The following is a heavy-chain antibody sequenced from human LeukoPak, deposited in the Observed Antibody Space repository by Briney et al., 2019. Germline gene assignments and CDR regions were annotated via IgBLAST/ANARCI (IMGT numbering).Heavy chain of an antibody. CDR2: ISYDGSNK. CDR1: GFTFSSYG. D-gene: IGHD6-19*01. Sequence: GGSLRLSCAASGFTFSSYGMPWVRQAPGKGLEWVAVISYDGSNKYYADSVKGRFTISRDNSKNTLYLQMNSLRAEDTAVYYCASRQWLVSSVDYWGQGTLVTVSS. CDR3: ASRQWLVSSVDY. J-gene: IGHJ4*02. V-gene: IGHV3-30*19.